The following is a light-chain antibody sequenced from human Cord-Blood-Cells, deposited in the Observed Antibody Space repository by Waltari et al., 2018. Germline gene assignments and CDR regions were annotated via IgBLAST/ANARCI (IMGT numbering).Light chain of an antibody. CDR1: SRDVGGYNY. V-gene: IGLV2-14*01. J-gene: IGLJ2*01. Sequence: QSALTQPASVSGSPGQSITISCTGTSRDVGGYNYVSWYQQHPGKAPKLMIYDVSNRPSGVSNRFSGAKAGNTSSLTISGLQAEDEADYYCSSYTSSSTVVFGVGTKLTVL. CDR2: DVS. CDR3: SSYTSSSTVV.